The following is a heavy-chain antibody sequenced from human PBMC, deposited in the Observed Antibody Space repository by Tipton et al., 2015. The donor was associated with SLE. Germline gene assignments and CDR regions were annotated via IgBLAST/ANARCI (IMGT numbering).Heavy chain of an antibody. D-gene: IGHD2-21*01. CDR2: IYTSGTT. CDR1: GGSIRDYY. Sequence: TLSLTCTVSGGSIRDYYWSWIRQPPGKGLEWIGHIYTSGTTYNPSLKSRVTISVDTSKKQLSLKLSSVTAADTAVYYCAGHIVVVPEAFDIWGQGTMVTVSS. CDR3: AGHIVVVPEAFDI. V-gene: IGHV4-4*09. J-gene: IGHJ3*02.